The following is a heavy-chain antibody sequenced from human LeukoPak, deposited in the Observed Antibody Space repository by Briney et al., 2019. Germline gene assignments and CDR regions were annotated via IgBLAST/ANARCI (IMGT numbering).Heavy chain of an antibody. CDR3: ARYYDSSGYYYDWYFDL. CDR1: GGSISNYY. D-gene: IGHD3-22*01. V-gene: IGHV4-4*07. CDR2: IYTSGST. Sequence: SETLSLTCTVSGGSISNYYWSWIRQPAGKGLEWIGRIYTSGSTNYNPSLKSRVTMSVDTSKNQFSLKLSSVTAADTALYYCARYYDSSGYYYDWYFDLWGRGTLVAVSS. J-gene: IGHJ2*01.